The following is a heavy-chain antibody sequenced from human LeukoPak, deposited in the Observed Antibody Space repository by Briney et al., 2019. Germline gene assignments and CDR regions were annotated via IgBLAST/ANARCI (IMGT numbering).Heavy chain of an antibody. Sequence: PGGSLRLSCAASGFTFSSYAMSWVRQAPGKGLEWVSAISGSGGSTYYADSVKGRFTISRDNSKNTLYLQMNGLRAEDTAVYYCASSDSSSWYDKFDYWGQGTLVTVSS. V-gene: IGHV3-23*01. D-gene: IGHD6-13*01. CDR2: ISGSGGST. CDR3: ASSDSSSWYDKFDY. J-gene: IGHJ4*02. CDR1: GFTFSSYA.